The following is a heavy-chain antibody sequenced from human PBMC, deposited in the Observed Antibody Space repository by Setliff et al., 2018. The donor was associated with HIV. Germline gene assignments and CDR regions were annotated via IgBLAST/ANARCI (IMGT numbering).Heavy chain of an antibody. CDR3: AGGTIVAPGGYFYYMDV. V-gene: IGHV4-59*01. CDR2: IYYSGT. J-gene: IGHJ6*03. CDR1: SASRSINTYY. Sequence: SETLSLTCTVSSASRSINTYYWSWIRQPPGKGLDWVGNIYYSGTNYNPSLKSRVTISVDASKHQISLKLNSVTAADTAVYYCAGGTIVAPGGYFYYMDVWGKGATVTVSS. D-gene: IGHD6-6*01.